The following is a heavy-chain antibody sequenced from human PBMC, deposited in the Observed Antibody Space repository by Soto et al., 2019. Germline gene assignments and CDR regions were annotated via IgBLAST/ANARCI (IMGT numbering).Heavy chain of an antibody. CDR3: ASFTNGRPGDS. CDR2: VYSSGHT. CDR1: GDSISNKNYH. V-gene: IGHV4-39*01. Sequence: SETLSLTCTVSGDSISNKNYHWGWTRQPPGKGLEWIGTVYSSGHTYHNPSLKSRLAMAVYTSKNQFSLSLLSVTAADTAVYFCASFTNGRPGDSWGQGPLVTVSS. D-gene: IGHD2-8*01. J-gene: IGHJ4*02.